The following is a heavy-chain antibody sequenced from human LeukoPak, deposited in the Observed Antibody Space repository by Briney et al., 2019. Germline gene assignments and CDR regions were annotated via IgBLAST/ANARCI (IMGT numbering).Heavy chain of an antibody. CDR3: ARDILPSYSGYDRTLPDY. CDR2: INPSGDST. Sequence: ASVKVSCKVSGYTLTELSMHWVRQAPGKGLEWMGIINPSGDSTSYAQKFQGRVTMTRDTSTSTVYMELSSLRSEDTAVYYCARDILPSYSGYDRTLPDYWGQGTLVTVSS. CDR1: GYTLTELS. V-gene: IGHV1-46*01. D-gene: IGHD5-12*01. J-gene: IGHJ4*02.